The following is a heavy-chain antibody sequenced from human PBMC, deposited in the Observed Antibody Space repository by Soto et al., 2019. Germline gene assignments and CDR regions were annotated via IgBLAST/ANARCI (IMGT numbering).Heavy chain of an antibody. J-gene: IGHJ4*02. CDR1: GYTFTSYA. CDR2: VNAANGYT. D-gene: IGHD4-17*01. Sequence: QVQLVQSGAEVKKPGASVKVSCKASGYTFTSYALHWVRQAPGQRLEWMGWVNAANGYTKYSQNFQGRVTITRDTSATTTYMQLSGLRSEDTAVYYCARALYADYFDSWGQGTLVTVSS. V-gene: IGHV1-3*01. CDR3: ARALYADYFDS.